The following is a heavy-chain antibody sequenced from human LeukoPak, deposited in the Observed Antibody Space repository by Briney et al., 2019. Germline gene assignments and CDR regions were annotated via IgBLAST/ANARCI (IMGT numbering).Heavy chain of an antibody. CDR3: VKSGGYGLIDY. J-gene: IGHJ4*02. CDR1: GASISGSGYY. D-gene: IGHD6-19*01. Sequence: PSETLSLTCAVSGASISGSGYYLGWIRQPPGKGLEWIGNIYYIGSTYYNASLQSRVTISIDMSKNQFSLRLSSVTAADTAMYYCVKSGGYGLIDYWGQGTLVTVSS. CDR2: IYYIGST. V-gene: IGHV4-39*01.